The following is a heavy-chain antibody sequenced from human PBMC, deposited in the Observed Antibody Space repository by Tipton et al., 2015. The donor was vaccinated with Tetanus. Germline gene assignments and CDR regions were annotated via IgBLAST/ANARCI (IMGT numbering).Heavy chain of an antibody. CDR2: INHRGGT. Sequence: AGLVKPSETLSLTCGVSGGSFSGNYWSWVRQAPGKGLEWIGEINHRGGTMYNPSLKSRVTISGDTSNNQFSLNLTSVTAADTAVYYCASLPKHWLAPRGATWGQGTLVTVSS. V-gene: IGHV4-34*01. CDR3: ASLPKHWLAPRGAT. J-gene: IGHJ5*02. CDR1: GGSFSGNY. D-gene: IGHD6-19*01.